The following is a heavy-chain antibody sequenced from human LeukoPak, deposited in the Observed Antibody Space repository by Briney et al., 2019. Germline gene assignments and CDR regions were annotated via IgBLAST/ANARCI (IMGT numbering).Heavy chain of an antibody. V-gene: IGHV1-69*13. CDR1: GYTFTSYG. CDR2: IIPIFGTA. J-gene: IGHJ4*02. D-gene: IGHD6-13*01. CDR3: ARTSHSSSWYDYFDY. Sequence: ASVKVSCKASGYTFTSYGISWVRQAPGQGLEWMGGIIPIFGTANYAQKSQGRVTITADESTSTAYMELSSLRSEDTAVYYCARTSHSSSWYDYFDYWGQGTLVTVSS.